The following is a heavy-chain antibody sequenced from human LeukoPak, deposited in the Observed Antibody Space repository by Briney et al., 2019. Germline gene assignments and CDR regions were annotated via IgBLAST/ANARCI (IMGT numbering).Heavy chain of an antibody. Sequence: GGSLRLSCAASGFTFNNYAMNWVRQAPGKGLEWVSVISGSGGTTYYADSVKGRFTISRDSSKNTLYLQMNSLRAEDTVVYYCAKVSGGGLYYDGMDVWGQGTTVTVSS. V-gene: IGHV3-23*01. CDR2: ISGSGGTT. CDR3: AKVSGGGLYYDGMDV. CDR1: GFTFNNYA. J-gene: IGHJ6*02. D-gene: IGHD1-14*01.